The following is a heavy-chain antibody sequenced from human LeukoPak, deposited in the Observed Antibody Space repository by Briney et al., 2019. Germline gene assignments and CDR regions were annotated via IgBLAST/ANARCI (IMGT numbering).Heavy chain of an antibody. J-gene: IGHJ4*02. V-gene: IGHV3-74*01. CDR1: GFTVSSNY. CDR3: ARDRGGGWLQSMYYFDY. D-gene: IGHD5-24*01. CDR2: ISSDGSST. Sequence: GGSLRLSCAASGFTVSSNYMSWVRQAPGKGLEWVSRISSDGSSTNYADSVKGRFTISRDNAKNTLYLQMNSLRAEDTAVYYCARDRGGGWLQSMYYFDYWGQGTLVTVSS.